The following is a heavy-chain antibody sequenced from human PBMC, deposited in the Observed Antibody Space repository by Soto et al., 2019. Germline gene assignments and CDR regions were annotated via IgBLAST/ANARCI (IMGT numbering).Heavy chain of an antibody. D-gene: IGHD3-3*01. CDR1: GGSISSYY. J-gene: IGHJ4*02. CDR3: ARGPPETMALGLYYFDY. Sequence: SETLSLTCTVSGGSISSYYWSWIRQHPGKGLEWFGYIYYSGSTYYNPSLKSRVTISVDTSKNQFSLKLSSVTAADTAVYYCARGPPETMALGLYYFDYWGQGTLVTVSS. V-gene: IGHV4-59*06. CDR2: IYYSGST.